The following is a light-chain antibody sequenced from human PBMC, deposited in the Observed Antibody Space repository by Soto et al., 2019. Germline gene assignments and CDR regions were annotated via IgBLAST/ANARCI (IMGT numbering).Light chain of an antibody. J-gene: IGKJ5*01. Sequence: EIVLTQSPGTLSLSPGERATLSCRASQSVSSNFLAWYQQKPGQAPRLLIYGASSRATGIPDRFSGSGSGTGFTLTISRLEPKDFGVYYGQQYGSSPITFGQGTRLEIK. CDR2: GAS. V-gene: IGKV3-20*01. CDR1: QSVSSNF. CDR3: QQYGSSPIT.